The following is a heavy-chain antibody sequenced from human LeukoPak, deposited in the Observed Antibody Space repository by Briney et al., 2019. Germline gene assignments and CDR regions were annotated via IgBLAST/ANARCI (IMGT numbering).Heavy chain of an antibody. V-gene: IGHV3-23*01. CDR3: AKGYCSGGSCYPSWFDY. CDR1: GFTFRSYS. D-gene: IGHD2-15*01. Sequence: GGSLRLSCAASGFTFRSYSMNWVRQAPGKGLEWVSAISGSGGSTYYADSVKGRFTISRDNSRNTLYLQMNSLRAEDTAVYYCAKGYCSGGSCYPSWFDYWGQGTLVTVSS. CDR2: ISGSGGST. J-gene: IGHJ4*02.